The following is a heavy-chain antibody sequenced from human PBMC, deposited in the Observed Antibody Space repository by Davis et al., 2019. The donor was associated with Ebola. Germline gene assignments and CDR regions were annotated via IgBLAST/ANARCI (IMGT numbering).Heavy chain of an antibody. J-gene: IGHJ6*03. V-gene: IGHV4-31*03. CDR3: ARDLRYDSSGYDYYFYMDV. CDR2: IYYSGSA. D-gene: IGHD3-22*01. CDR1: GGSISSSGYY. Sequence: PSETLSLTCTVSGGSISSSGYYWSWIRQHPGKGLEWIGCIYYSGSAYYNPSLKSRVTIPLDTSKNQFSLNLYSVTAADTAVYFCARDLRYDSSGYDYYFYMDVWGKGTTVTVSS.